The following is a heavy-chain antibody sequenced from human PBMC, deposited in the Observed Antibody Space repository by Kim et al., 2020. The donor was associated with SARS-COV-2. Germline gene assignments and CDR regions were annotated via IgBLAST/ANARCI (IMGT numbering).Heavy chain of an antibody. D-gene: IGHD3-22*01. V-gene: IGHV4-4*02. Sequence: SETLSLTCAVSGGSISSSNWWSWVRQPPGKGLEWIGEIYHSGSTNYNPSLKSRVTISVDKSKNQFSLKLSSVTAADTAVYYCARDRVYYDSSGNWGWFDPWGQGTLVTVSS. J-gene: IGHJ5*02. CDR2: IYHSGST. CDR3: ARDRVYYDSSGNWGWFDP. CDR1: GGSISSSNW.